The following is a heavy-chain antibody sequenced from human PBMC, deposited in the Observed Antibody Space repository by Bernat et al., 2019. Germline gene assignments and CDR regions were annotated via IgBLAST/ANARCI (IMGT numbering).Heavy chain of an antibody. V-gene: IGHV3-74*01. D-gene: IGHD6-13*01. J-gene: IGHJ4*02. CDR2: INSDGSST. Sequence: EVQLVESGGGLVQPGGSLRLSCAASGFTFSSYWMHWVRQAPGKGLVWVSRINSDGSSTSYEDSVEGRFSISRDNAKNTLYLQMNSLRAEDTAVYYCARGGYSSSWYGGDFDYWGQGTLVTVSS. CDR3: ARGGYSSSWYGGDFDY. CDR1: GFTFSSYW.